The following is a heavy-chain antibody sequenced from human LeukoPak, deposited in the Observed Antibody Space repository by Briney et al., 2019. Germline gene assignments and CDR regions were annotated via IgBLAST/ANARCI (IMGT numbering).Heavy chain of an antibody. V-gene: IGHV1-2*02. J-gene: IGHJ4*02. Sequence: ASVKVSCKASGYTFTGYYMHWVRQAPGQGLEWMGWIKPNSGGTNYAQKFQGRVTMTRDTSISTAYMELSRLRSDDTAVYYCARDDCSGGSCSVDYWGQGTLVTVSS. CDR1: GYTFTGYY. CDR3: ARDDCSGGSCSVDY. CDR2: IKPNSGGT. D-gene: IGHD2-15*01.